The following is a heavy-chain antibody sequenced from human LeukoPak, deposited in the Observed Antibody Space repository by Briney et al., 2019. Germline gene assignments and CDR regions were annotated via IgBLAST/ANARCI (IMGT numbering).Heavy chain of an antibody. CDR3: ARGGKWLRIDY. V-gene: IGHV4-59*02. CDR1: GGSVSSDY. Sequence: SETLTLTCTVSGGSVSSDYWSWIRQPPGKGLEWIGYIYYSGTTNYNPSLKSRVTISVDTSKNQFSLKLTSVTAADTAVYYCARGGKWLRIDYWGQGTLVSVSS. D-gene: IGHD5-12*01. CDR2: IYYSGTT. J-gene: IGHJ4*02.